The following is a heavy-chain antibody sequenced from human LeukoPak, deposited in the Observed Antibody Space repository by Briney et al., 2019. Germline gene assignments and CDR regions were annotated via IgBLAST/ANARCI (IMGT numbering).Heavy chain of an antibody. CDR3: ARDIMTNYDFWSGPHGRDAFDI. CDR1: GFTFSSYS. Sequence: GGSLRLSCAASGFTFSSYSMNWVRQAPGKGLEWVSSISSSSSYIYYADSVKGRFTISRDNAKNSLYLQMNSLRAEDTAVYYCARDIMTNYDFWSGPHGRDAFDIWGQGTMVTVSS. D-gene: IGHD3-3*01. J-gene: IGHJ3*02. CDR2: ISSSSSYI. V-gene: IGHV3-21*01.